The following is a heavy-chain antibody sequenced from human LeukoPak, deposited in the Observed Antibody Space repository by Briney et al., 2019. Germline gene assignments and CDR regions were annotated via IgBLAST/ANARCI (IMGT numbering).Heavy chain of an antibody. V-gene: IGHV1-3*01. Sequence: ASVKVSCKASGYTFTSYAMHWVRQAPGQRLEWMGWINAGNGNTKYSQKFQGRVTITRDTSASTAYMELSSPRSEDTAVYYCARGPKYNWNDGPVDYWGQGTLVTVSS. J-gene: IGHJ4*02. CDR2: INAGNGNT. CDR1: GYTFTSYA. CDR3: ARGPKYNWNDGPVDY. D-gene: IGHD1-1*01.